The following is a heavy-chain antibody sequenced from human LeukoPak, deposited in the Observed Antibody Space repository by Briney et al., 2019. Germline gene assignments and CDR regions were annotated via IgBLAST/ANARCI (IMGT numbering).Heavy chain of an antibody. D-gene: IGHD3-10*01. CDR2: INPNSGGT. V-gene: IGHV1-2*02. CDR1: GGTFSSYA. CDR3: RLAREYGMDV. J-gene: IGHJ6*02. Sequence: ASVKVSCKASGGTFSSYAISWVRQAPGQGLEWMGWINPNSGGTNYAQKFQGRVTMTRDTSISTAYMELSRLRSDDTAVYYCRLAREYGMDVWGQGTTVTVSS.